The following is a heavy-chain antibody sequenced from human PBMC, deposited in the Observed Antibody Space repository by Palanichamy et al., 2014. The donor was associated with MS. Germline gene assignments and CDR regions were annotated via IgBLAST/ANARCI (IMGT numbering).Heavy chain of an antibody. Sequence: QVQLVQSGAEVKKPGASVKVSCKASGYTFTDYYMHWVRQAPGQGREWMGWIVPKTGGTNYAQKFQGRVTMTRDTSISTVYMELRRLRSDDTAVYYCARAQYQMFWDYSHYGMDVWGQGTTVTVSS. CDR3: ARAQYQMFWDYSHYGMDV. D-gene: IGHD2-2*01. J-gene: IGHJ6*02. CDR1: GYTFTDYY. V-gene: IGHV1-2*02. CDR2: IVPKTGGT.